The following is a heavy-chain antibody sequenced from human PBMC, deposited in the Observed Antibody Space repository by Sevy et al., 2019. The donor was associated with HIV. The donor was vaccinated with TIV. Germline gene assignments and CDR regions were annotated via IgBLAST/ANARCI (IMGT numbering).Heavy chain of an antibody. D-gene: IGHD3-22*01. CDR3: ARDPPVTMIVEGGAFDI. J-gene: IGHJ3*02. V-gene: IGHV3-74*01. CDR2: INSDGSST. CDR1: GFTFSSYW. Sequence: GGSLRLSCAASGFTFSSYWMHWVRQAPGKGLVWVSRINSDGSSTSYADSVKGRFTISRDNAKNTLYLQMNSLRAEDTAVYYCARDPPVTMIVEGGAFDIWGQGTMVTVSS.